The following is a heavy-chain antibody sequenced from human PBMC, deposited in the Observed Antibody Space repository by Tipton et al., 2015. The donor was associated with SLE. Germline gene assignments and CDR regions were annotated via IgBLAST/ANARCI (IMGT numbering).Heavy chain of an antibody. CDR2: IYYSGST. D-gene: IGHD3-22*01. V-gene: IGHV4-59*07. Sequence: TLSLTCTVSGGSISSYYWSWIRQTPGKGPEWIGYIYYSGSTNYNPSLKSRVTISVDTSKNQFSLKLSSVTAADTAVYYCASLSSARRAFDIWGQGTMVTVSS. J-gene: IGHJ3*02. CDR1: GGSISSYY. CDR3: ASLSSARRAFDI.